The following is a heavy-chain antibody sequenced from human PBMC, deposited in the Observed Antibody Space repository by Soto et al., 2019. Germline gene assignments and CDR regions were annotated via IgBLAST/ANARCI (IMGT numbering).Heavy chain of an antibody. V-gene: IGHV1-2*04. CDR2: INPNSGGT. CDR3: ARAGRGKQQLGYYYYGMDV. CDR1: GYTFTGYY. J-gene: IGHJ6*02. Sequence: GASVKVSCKASGYTFTGYYMHWVRQAPGQGLEWMGWINPNSGGTNYAQKFQGWVTMTRDTSISTAYMELSRLRSDDTAVYYCARAGRGKQQLGYYYYGMDVWGQGTTVTVSS. D-gene: IGHD6-13*01.